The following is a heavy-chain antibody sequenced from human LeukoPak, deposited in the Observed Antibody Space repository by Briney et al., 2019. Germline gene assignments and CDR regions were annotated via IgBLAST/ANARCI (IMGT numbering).Heavy chain of an antibody. D-gene: IGHD6-13*01. CDR3: AKGVTGYSSSWPSYYYYGMDV. Sequence: GGSLRLSCAASGFTFSSYAMSWVRQAPGKGLEWVSAISGSGGSTYYADSVKGRFTISRDNSKNTLYLQMNSLRAEDTAVYYCAKGVTGYSSSWPSYYYYGMDVWGQGTTVTVSS. J-gene: IGHJ6*02. V-gene: IGHV3-23*01. CDR1: GFTFSSYA. CDR2: ISGSGGST.